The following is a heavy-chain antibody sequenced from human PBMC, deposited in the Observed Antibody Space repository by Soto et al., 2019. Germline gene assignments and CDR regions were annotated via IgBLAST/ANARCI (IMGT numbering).Heavy chain of an antibody. CDR2: ISYDGSNK. Sequence: QVQLVESGGGVVRPGRSLRLSCAASGFTFSSYGMHWVRQAPGKGLEWVAVISYDGSNKYYADSVKGRFTISRDNSKNTLYLQMNSLRAEDTAVYYCALTEFDYWGQGTLVTVSS. J-gene: IGHJ4*02. CDR1: GFTFSSYG. V-gene: IGHV3-30*03. CDR3: ALTEFDY.